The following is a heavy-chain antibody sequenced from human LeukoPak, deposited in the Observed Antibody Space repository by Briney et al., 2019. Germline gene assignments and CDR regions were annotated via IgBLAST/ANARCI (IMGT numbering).Heavy chain of an antibody. CDR2: IYTSGST. Sequence: SETLSLTCAVYGGSFSGYYWSWIRQPAGKGLEWIGRIYTSGSTNYNPSLKSRVTISVDTSKNQFSLKLSSVTAADTAVYYCARLRDGYNWDDYWGQGTLVTVSS. CDR3: ARLRDGYNWDDY. CDR1: GGSFSGYY. J-gene: IGHJ4*02. V-gene: IGHV4-59*10. D-gene: IGHD5-24*01.